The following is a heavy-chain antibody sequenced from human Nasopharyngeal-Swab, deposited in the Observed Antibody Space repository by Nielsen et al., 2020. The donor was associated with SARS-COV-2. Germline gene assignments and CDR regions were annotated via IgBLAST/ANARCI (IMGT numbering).Heavy chain of an antibody. J-gene: IGHJ4*02. Sequence: GGSLRLSCVASGFTLGDYYMDWVRQAPGKGLEWLGHSRVKANSYTAEYAASVTGRFTFSRDESYNLLYLQMNSLKIEDTAVYYCARVGICYNDWCGSYDSWGQGTLVTVSS. CDR3: ARVGICYNDWCGSYDS. V-gene: IGHV3-72*01. CDR2: SRVKANSYTA. CDR1: GFTLGDYY. D-gene: IGHD3-9*01.